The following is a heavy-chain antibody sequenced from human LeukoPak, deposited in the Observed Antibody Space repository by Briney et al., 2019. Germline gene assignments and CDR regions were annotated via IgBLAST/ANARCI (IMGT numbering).Heavy chain of an antibody. V-gene: IGHV4-4*07. D-gene: IGHD6-13*01. CDR3: AREEQQLVFDY. CDR1: GVSINNYY. J-gene: IGHJ4*02. CDR2: IDTSGST. Sequence: SETLSLTCTISGVSINNYYWTWIRQPAGRGLEWIGRIDTSGSTNYNPSLKSRVTMSSDTSNNQFSLNLMSVTATDTAVYYCAREEQQLVFDYWGQGTLVTVSS.